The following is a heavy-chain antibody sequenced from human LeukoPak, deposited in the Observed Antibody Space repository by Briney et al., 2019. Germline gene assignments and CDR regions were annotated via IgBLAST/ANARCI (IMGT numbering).Heavy chain of an antibody. CDR3: ARDPMYVWGSYRSPYYFDY. J-gene: IGHJ4*02. D-gene: IGHD3-16*02. CDR2: IWYDGSNK. CDR1: GFTFSSYG. Sequence: GGSLRLSCAASGFTFSSYGMHWVRQAPGKGLEWVAVIWYDGSNKYYADSVKGRFTISRDNSKDTLYLQMNSLRAEDTAVYYRARDPMYVWGSYRSPYYFDYWGQGTLVTVSS. V-gene: IGHV3-33*01.